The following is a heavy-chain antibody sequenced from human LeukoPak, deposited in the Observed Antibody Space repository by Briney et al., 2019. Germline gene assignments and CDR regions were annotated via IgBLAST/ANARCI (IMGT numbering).Heavy chain of an antibody. V-gene: IGHV3-48*04. J-gene: IGHJ4*02. Sequence: PGGSLRLSCAASGFTFSSYTMNWLRQAPGKGLECVSYINSRGSTISYADSVKGRFTISRDNAKNSLFLQMNSLRVEDTAVYYCATWTGITPYWGQGTLVTVSS. CDR2: INSRGSTI. D-gene: IGHD1-20*01. CDR1: GFTFSSYT. CDR3: ATWTGITPY.